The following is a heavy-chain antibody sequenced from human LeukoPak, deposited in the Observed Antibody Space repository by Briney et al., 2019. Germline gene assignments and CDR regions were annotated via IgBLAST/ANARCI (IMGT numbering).Heavy chain of an antibody. CDR3: ARDLPAGYDLQYSSGSAFDY. Sequence: SQTLSLTCAISGDSVSSNSAAWNWNRQSPSRGLEWLGRTYYRSKWYNDYAVSVKSRITINPDTSKNQFSLQLNSVTPEDTAVYYCARDLPAGYDLQYSSGSAFDYWGQGTLVTVSS. CDR1: GDSVSSNSAA. CDR2: TYYRSKWYN. D-gene: IGHD6-19*01. J-gene: IGHJ4*02. V-gene: IGHV6-1*01.